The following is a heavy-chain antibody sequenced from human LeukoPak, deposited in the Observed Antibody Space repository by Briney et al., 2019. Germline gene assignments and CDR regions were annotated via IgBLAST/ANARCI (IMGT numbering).Heavy chain of an antibody. D-gene: IGHD1-26*01. CDR3: ASIVGADEFTLDY. V-gene: IGHV3-33*01. J-gene: IGHJ4*02. CDR2: IWYDGTNK. Sequence: PGGSPRLSCAASGFTFNTYGIHWVRQAPGKGLEWVAVIWYDGTNKYYADSVKGRFTISRDNSKNTLYLQMNSLRAEDTAVYYCASIVGADEFTLDYWGQGTLVTVSS. CDR1: GFTFNTYG.